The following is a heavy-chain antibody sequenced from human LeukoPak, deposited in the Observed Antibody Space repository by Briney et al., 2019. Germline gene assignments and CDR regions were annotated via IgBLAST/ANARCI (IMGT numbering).Heavy chain of an antibody. Sequence: GGSLRLSCAASGFTFSSYGMHWVRQAPGKGLEWVAVISYDGSNKYYADSVKGRFTISRDNSKNTLYLQMNSLRAEDTAVYYCAKVDHLTQLWLLDYWGQGTLVTVSS. CDR1: GFTFSSYG. CDR3: AKVDHLTQLWLLDY. V-gene: IGHV3-30*18. J-gene: IGHJ4*02. CDR2: ISYDGSNK. D-gene: IGHD5-18*01.